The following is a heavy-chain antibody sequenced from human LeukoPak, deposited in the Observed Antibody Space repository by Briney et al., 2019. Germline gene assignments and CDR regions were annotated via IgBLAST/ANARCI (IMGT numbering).Heavy chain of an antibody. CDR2: ISSSSSYI. Sequence: PGGSLRLSCAASGFTFSSYSMNWVRQAPGKGLEWVSSISSSSSYIYYADSVKGRFTISRDHAKNSLYLQMNSLRAEDTAVYYCARDTGVGYSYGYDYWGQGTLVTVSS. D-gene: IGHD5-18*01. CDR1: GFTFSSYS. CDR3: ARDTGVGYSYGYDY. V-gene: IGHV3-21*01. J-gene: IGHJ4*02.